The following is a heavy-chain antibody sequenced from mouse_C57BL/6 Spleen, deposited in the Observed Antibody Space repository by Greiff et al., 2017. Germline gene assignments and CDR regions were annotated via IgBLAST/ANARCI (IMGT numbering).Heavy chain of an antibody. Sequence: QVQLQQPGTDLVKPGASVKLSCKASGYTFTSYWMSWVKQRPGQGLEWIGNINPSNGGTNYTEKVKSKATLTVDKSSSTAYMQLSSLTSEDSAVYCGARWRLREDAMDYWGQGTSVTVSA. V-gene: IGHV1-53*01. J-gene: IGHJ4*01. CDR1: GYTFTSYW. D-gene: IGHD2-2*01. CDR3: ARWRLREDAMDY. CDR2: INPSNGGT.